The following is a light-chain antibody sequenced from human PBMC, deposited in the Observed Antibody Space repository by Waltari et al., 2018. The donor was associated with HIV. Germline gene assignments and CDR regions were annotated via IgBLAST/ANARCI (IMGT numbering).Light chain of an antibody. CDR2: AAS. CDR1: QCINNY. V-gene: IGKV1-9*01. CDR3: QQLSSYPFA. Sequence: DIQLTQSPSFLSAAVGDRVTVTCRASQCINNYLAWYRQKPGKVPELLVYAASTLQTGVPSRFSGSGSGTEFTLTINSLQPEDFATYYCQQLSSYPFAFGQGTKVDI. J-gene: IGKJ2*01.